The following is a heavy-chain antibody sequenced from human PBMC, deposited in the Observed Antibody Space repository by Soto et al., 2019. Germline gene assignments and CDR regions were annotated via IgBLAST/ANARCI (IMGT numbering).Heavy chain of an antibody. CDR3: ARARPIDDYGDYADYFDY. CDR1: GDSISSYY. V-gene: IGHV4-59*01. CDR2: IYYSGST. J-gene: IGHJ4*02. Sequence: QVQLQESGPGLVKPSETLSLTCTVSGDSISSYYWSWIRQPPGKGLEWIGYIYYSGSTNYNPSLKSRVTISVDTSKNQFSLKLSSVTAADTAVYYCARARPIDDYGDYADYFDYWGQGTLVTVSS. D-gene: IGHD4-17*01.